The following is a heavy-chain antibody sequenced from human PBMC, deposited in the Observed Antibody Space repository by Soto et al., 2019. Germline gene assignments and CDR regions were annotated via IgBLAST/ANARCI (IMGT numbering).Heavy chain of an antibody. CDR1: GFTFSSYA. J-gene: IGHJ6*02. CDR3: AKDLVADNLYYYYYGMDV. CDR2: ISGSGGST. Sequence: PGGCLRLSCAASGFTFSSYAMSWVRQAPGKGLEWVSAISGSGGSTYYADSVKGRFTISRDNSKNTLYLQMNSLRAEDTAVYYCAKDLVADNLYYYYYGMDVWGQGTTVTVSS. D-gene: IGHD6-19*01. V-gene: IGHV3-23*01.